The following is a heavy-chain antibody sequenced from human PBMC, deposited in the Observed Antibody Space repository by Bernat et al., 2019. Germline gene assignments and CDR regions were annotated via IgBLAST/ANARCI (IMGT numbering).Heavy chain of an antibody. D-gene: IGHD2-21*01. CDR1: GGTFSSYA. CDR3: ARDQFRHPLDY. V-gene: IGHV1-69*04. CDR2: IIPILGIA. J-gene: IGHJ4*02. Sequence: QVQLVQSGAEVKKPGSSVKVPCKASGGTFSSYAISWVRQAPGQGLEWMGRIIPILGIANYAQKFQGRVTITADKSTSTAYMELSSLRSEDTAVYYCARDQFRHPLDYWGQGTLVTVSS.